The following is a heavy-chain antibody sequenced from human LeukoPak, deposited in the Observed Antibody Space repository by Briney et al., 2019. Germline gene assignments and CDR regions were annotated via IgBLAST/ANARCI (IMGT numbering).Heavy chain of an antibody. J-gene: IGHJ4*02. D-gene: IGHD3-22*01. V-gene: IGHV3-21*01. CDR2: ISSSSSYI. CDR1: GFTFSSYS. Sequence: GGSLRLSCAASGFTFSSYSMNWVRQAPGKGLEWVSSISSSSSYIYYADSVKGRFTISRDNAKNSLYLQTNSLRAEDTAVYYCARDERPYYYDSSGYSPPGYWGQGTLVTVSS. CDR3: ARDERPYYYDSSGYSPPGY.